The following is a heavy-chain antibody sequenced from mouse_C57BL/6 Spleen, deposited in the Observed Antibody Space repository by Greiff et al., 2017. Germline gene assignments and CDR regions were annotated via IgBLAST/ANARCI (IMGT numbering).Heavy chain of an antibody. CDR1: GFTFSDYG. Sequence: EVKLVASGGGLVKPGGSLKLSCAASGFTFSDYGMHWVRQAPEKGLEWVAYISSGSSTIYYADTVKGRFTISRDNAKNTLFLQMASLRSEDTAMYYCARRPNYYGSSYGYFDVWGTGTTVTVSS. CDR2: ISSGSSTI. CDR3: ARRPNYYGSSYGYFDV. V-gene: IGHV5-17*01. D-gene: IGHD1-1*01. J-gene: IGHJ1*03.